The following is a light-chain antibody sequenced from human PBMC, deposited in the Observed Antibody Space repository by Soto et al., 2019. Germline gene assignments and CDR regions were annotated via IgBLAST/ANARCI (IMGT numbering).Light chain of an antibody. Sequence: AIRMTQSPSSLSASTGDRVTIPCRASQGISRYLAWYEQKRGKAPTLLIYAPSTLQSGVPLRFSGSGSGTDFTLTISSLQPDDIATYYCQQCQRYLTFGQGTKVHIK. CDR1: QGISRY. V-gene: IGKV1-8*01. CDR3: QQCQRYLT. CDR2: APS. J-gene: IGKJ1*01.